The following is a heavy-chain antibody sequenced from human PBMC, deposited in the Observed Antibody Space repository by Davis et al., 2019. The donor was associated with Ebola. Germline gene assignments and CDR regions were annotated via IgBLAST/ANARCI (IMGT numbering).Heavy chain of an antibody. Sequence: MPSETLSLTCTVSGGSISSSSYYWGWIRQPPGKGLEWIGSIYYSGSTYYNPSLKSRVTISVDTSKYQFSLKLSSVTAADTAVYYCARHSDYGDYLNWFDPWGQGTLVTVSS. CDR3: ARHSDYGDYLNWFDP. CDR1: GGSISSSSYY. V-gene: IGHV4-39*01. J-gene: IGHJ5*02. D-gene: IGHD4-17*01. CDR2: IYYSGST.